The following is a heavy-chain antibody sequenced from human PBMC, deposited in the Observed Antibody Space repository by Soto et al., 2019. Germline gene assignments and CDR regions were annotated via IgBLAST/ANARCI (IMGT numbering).Heavy chain of an antibody. V-gene: IGHV3-23*01. CDR1: GFTFSSYA. J-gene: IGHJ6*02. CDR3: AAGYCSSTSCYQYYYGMDV. CDR2: ISGSGGST. D-gene: IGHD2-2*01. Sequence: PGGSVRLSCAASGFTFSSYAMSWVRQAPGKGLEWVSAISGSGGSTYYADSVKGRFTISRDNSKNTLYLQMNSLRAEDTAVYYCAAGYCSSTSCYQYYYGMDVWGQGTTVTVSS.